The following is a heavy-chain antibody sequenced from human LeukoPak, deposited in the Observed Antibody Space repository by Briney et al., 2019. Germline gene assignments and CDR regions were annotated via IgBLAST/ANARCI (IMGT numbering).Heavy chain of an antibody. J-gene: IGHJ1*01. V-gene: IGHV1-18*01. D-gene: IGHD2-8*01. CDR2: VSTYNGDT. Sequence: GASVKVSCKASGYTFTDFGFIWVRQAPGQGLEWMGWVSTYNGDTDYAKKFQDRVTMTTESSTQTTFMELRNLRSDDTAVYYCARAASMALYFLYWGQGTLVSVSS. CDR3: ARAASMALYFLY. CDR1: GYTFTDFG.